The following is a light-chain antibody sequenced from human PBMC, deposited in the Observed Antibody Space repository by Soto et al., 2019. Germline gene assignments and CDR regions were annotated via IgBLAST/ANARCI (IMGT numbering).Light chain of an antibody. CDR1: RGISTD. Sequence: AVYMTQSPSSLSASVGDTVTITCRASRGISTDLGWYRQRPGQAPELLISGVSNLQSGVSSRFSGSGSGTYFTLTIYSLQPEDFATYYCLQDYNYPLTFGQGTKVELK. CDR3: LQDYNYPLT. V-gene: IGKV1-6*02. J-gene: IGKJ1*01. CDR2: GVS.